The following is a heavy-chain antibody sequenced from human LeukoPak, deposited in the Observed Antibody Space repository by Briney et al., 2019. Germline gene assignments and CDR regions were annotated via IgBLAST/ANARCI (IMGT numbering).Heavy chain of an antibody. CDR2: ISDNGGGT. J-gene: IGHJ4*02. CDR3: AKESGALGAPLYDY. CDR1: GFIFRNYA. Sequence: GGSLRLSCVASGFIFRNYAMSWVRQAPGEGLEWVSGISDNGGGTYYAGSVKGRFTISRDNSKNMLYLQMNSLRAEDTAVYYCAKESGALGAPLYDYWGQGILVTGSS. V-gene: IGHV3-23*01. D-gene: IGHD4/OR15-4a*01.